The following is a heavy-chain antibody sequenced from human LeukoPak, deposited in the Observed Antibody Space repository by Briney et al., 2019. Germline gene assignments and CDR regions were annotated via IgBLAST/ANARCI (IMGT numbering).Heavy chain of an antibody. V-gene: IGHV3-33*01. J-gene: IGHJ3*02. D-gene: IGHD1-26*01. Sequence: PGRSLRLSCAASGFIFSSYGIHWFRQAPGKGLEWVALIWYDGSNKYYADSVRGRFTISRDNSKNTVYLQLDSLRAEDTAVYYCARRATDSPYAFDIWGQGTMVTVSS. CDR3: ARRATDSPYAFDI. CDR1: GFIFSSYG. CDR2: IWYDGSNK.